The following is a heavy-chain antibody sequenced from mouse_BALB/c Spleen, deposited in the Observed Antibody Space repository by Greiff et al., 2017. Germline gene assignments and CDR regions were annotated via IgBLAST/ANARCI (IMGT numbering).Heavy chain of an antibody. J-gene: IGHJ3*01. CDR2: INPYNDGT. CDR1: GYTFTSYV. D-gene: IGHD2-2*01. Sequence: VQLKESGPELVKPGASVKMSCKASGYTFTSYVMHWVKQKPGQGLEWIGYINPYNDGTKYNEKFKGKATLTSDKSSSTAYMELSSLTSEDSAVYYCARVYYGYDAWFAYWGQGTLVTVSA. CDR3: ARVYYGYDAWFAY. V-gene: IGHV1-14*01.